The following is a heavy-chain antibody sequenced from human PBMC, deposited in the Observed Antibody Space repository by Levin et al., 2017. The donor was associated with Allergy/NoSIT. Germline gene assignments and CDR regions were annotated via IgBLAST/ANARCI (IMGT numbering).Heavy chain of an antibody. CDR2: IYWDDDK. CDR3: AHRPNSSGWSKDYYFDY. CDR1: GFSLSTSGVG. D-gene: IGHD6-19*01. V-gene: IGHV2-5*02. J-gene: IGHJ4*02. Sequence: SGPTLVKPTQTLTLTCTFSGFSLSTSGVGVGWIRQPPGKALEWLALIYWDDDKRYSPSLKSRLTITKDTSKNQVVLTMTNMDPVDTATYYCAHRPNSSGWSKDYYFDYWGQGTLVTVSS.